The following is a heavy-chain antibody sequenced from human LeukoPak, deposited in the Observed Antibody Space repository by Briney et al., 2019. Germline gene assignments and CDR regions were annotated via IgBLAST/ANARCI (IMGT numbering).Heavy chain of an antibody. V-gene: IGHV1-2*02. Sequence: ASVKVSCKASGYTFTGYYMHWVRQAPGQGLEWMGWINPNSGGTNYAQKFQGRVTMTRDTSISTAYMELSRLRSDDTAVYYCARGVAGSFYYYYMDVWGKGTTVTISS. CDR2: INPNSGGT. J-gene: IGHJ6*03. D-gene: IGHD6-19*01. CDR3: ARGVAGSFYYYYMDV. CDR1: GYTFTGYY.